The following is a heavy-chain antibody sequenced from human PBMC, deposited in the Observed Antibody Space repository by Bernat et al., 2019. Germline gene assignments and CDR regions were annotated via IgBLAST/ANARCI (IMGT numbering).Heavy chain of an antibody. D-gene: IGHD3-10*01. CDR2: IKSKTDGGTT. CDR3: TTAPGQRITMVRGVIGVVDDP. Sequence: EVQLVESGGGLVKPGGSLRLSCAASGFTFSNAWMNWVRQAPGKGLEWVGRIKSKTDGGTTDYAAPVKGRFTISRDDSKNTLYLKRNSLKTDDTAVYYCTTAPGQRITMVRGVIGVVDDPGGQGTLVTVSS. J-gene: IGHJ5*02. CDR1: GFTFSNAW. V-gene: IGHV3-15*07.